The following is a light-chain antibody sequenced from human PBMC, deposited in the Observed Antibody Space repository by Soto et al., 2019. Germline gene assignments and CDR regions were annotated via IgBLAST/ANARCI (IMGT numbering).Light chain of an antibody. CDR1: QRVGSYS. J-gene: IGKJ2*01. V-gene: IGKV3-20*01. CDR2: GAS. CDR3: HHYTLSIGYT. Sequence: EIGLTQSPGTLSLSPGERATLSCRASQRVGSYSLACYQQRPGQAPRLLIYGASTRATGIPDRFSGSGSGTDFTLTSTRLEPADFSVYYCHHYTLSIGYTFGQGTKLEIK.